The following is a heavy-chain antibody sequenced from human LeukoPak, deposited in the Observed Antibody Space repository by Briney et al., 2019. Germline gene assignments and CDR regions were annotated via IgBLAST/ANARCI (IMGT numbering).Heavy chain of an antibody. CDR2: INHSGST. Sequence: PSETLSLTCAVYGGSFSGYYWSWIRQPPGKGLEWIGEINHSGSTNYNPSLKSRVTISVDTSKNQFSLKLSSVTAADTAVYYCARRITMVRGVIIRPGWFDPWGQGTLVTVSS. V-gene: IGHV4-34*01. D-gene: IGHD3-10*01. J-gene: IGHJ5*02. CDR1: GGSFSGYY. CDR3: ARRITMVRGVIIRPGWFDP.